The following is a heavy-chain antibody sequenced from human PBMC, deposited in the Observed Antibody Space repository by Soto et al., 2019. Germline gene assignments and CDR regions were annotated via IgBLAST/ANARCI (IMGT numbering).Heavy chain of an antibody. D-gene: IGHD5-18*01. CDR3: ARGGYSYGSDPFDY. CDR1: GGSISSGGYY. CDR2: IYYSGST. Sequence: TSETLSLTCTVSGGSISSGGYYWSWIRQHPGKGLEWIGYIYYSGSTYYNPSLKSRVTISVDTSKNQFSLKLSSVTAADTAVYYCARGGYSYGSDPFDYWGQGTLVTVSS. J-gene: IGHJ4*02. V-gene: IGHV4-31*03.